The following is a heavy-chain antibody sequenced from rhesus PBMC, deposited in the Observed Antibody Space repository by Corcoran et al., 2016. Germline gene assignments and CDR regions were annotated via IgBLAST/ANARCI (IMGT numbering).Heavy chain of an antibody. CDR2: IYGSSGIT. D-gene: IGHD3S6*01. J-gene: IGHJ4*01. V-gene: IGHV4S7*01. CDR3: ARGPTVPYFDY. Sequence: QVQLQESGPGLVKPSETLSLTCAVSGGSISDSYYWNWIRQPPGKGLEWIGNIYGSSGITYYNPSLKSRVTISKATSKNQFSLKLSSVTAADTAVYYCARGPTVPYFDYWGQGVLVTVSS. CDR1: GGSISDSYY.